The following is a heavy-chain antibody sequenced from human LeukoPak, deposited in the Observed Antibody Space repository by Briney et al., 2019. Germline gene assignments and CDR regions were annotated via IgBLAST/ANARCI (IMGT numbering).Heavy chain of an antibody. Sequence: SSETLSRTCAVYGGTFSGYSWSWIRPPPGKGLEWIGEINHSGSTNYNPSLKSRVTISVDTSKNQFSLKLSSVTAADTTVYYCARVKYYDSSGSNYYYGMDVWGQGTTVTVSS. V-gene: IGHV4-34*01. D-gene: IGHD3-22*01. CDR1: GGTFSGYS. CDR3: ARVKYYDSSGSNYYYGMDV. J-gene: IGHJ6*02. CDR2: INHSGST.